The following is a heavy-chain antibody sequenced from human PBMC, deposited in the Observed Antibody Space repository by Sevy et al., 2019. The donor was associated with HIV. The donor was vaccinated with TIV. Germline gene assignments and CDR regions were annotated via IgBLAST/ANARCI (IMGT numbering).Heavy chain of an antibody. CDR2: ISAYNGNT. Sequence: ASVKVSCKASGYTFTSYGISWVRQAPGQGLEWMGWISAYNGNTNYAQKLQGRVTMTTDTSTSTAYMGLRSLRSDDTAVYYCARVPHIVVVPAAIHPFDPWGQGTLVTVST. D-gene: IGHD2-2*01. CDR3: ARVPHIVVVPAAIHPFDP. CDR1: GYTFTSYG. V-gene: IGHV1-18*01. J-gene: IGHJ5*02.